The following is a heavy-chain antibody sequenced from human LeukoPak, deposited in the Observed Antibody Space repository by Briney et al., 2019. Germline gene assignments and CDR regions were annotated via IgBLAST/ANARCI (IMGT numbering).Heavy chain of an antibody. V-gene: IGHV5-51*01. Sequence: GASLQISVEGAGSNVATYWSGGGRPLPGKGGELRGIIYPGDSDTNDSPSVEGQVTITANKSISTAYLQWSSLKDSDTAIYYCARSLPGTMLRGYGMDVWGRGTTVTVSS. CDR2: IYPGDSDT. CDR1: GSNVATYW. J-gene: IGHJ6*02. CDR3: ARSLPGTMLRGYGMDV. D-gene: IGHD3-10*01.